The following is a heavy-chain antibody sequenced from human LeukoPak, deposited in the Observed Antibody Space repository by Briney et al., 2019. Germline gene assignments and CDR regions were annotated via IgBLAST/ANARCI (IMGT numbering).Heavy chain of an antibody. V-gene: IGHV3-73*01. D-gene: IGHD4-17*01. CDR1: GFTFSGSS. J-gene: IGHJ1*01. Sequence: GGSLRLSCAASGFTFSGSSMYWVRQASGKGLEWVGRIRSKANSYATAYGASAKGRFTISRDDSKNTAYLQMNSLKTEDTAVYYCTCDYGQNWGQGTLVTVSS. CDR3: TCDYGQN. CDR2: IRSKANSYAT.